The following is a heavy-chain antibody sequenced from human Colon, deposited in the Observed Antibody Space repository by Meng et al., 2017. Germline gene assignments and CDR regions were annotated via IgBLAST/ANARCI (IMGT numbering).Heavy chain of an antibody. CDR3: ARALGYEAH. CDR1: GFTFSSSW. V-gene: IGHV3-52*01. Sequence: GESLKISCAASGFTFSSSWMHWVCQAPEKGLEWVADIKCDGSEKYYVDSVKGRLTISRDNAKNSLYLQVNSLRAEDTAIYYCARALGYEAHWGRGTLVTVSS. CDR2: IKCDGSEK. D-gene: IGHD2-15*01. J-gene: IGHJ4*02.